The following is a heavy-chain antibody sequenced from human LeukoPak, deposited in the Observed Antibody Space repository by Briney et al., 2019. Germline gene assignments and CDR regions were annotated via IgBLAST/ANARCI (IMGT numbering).Heavy chain of an antibody. J-gene: IGHJ6*03. CDR2: IRYDGSNK. V-gene: IGHV3-30*02. D-gene: IGHD5-18*01. Sequence: GGSLRLSCAASGFTFSSYGMHWVRQAPGKGLEWVAFIRYDGSNKYYADSVKGRFTISRDNSKNTLYLQMNSLRAEDTAVYYCARDLTTGQLWFYYMDVWGKGTTVTVSS. CDR1: GFTFSSYG. CDR3: ARDLTTGQLWFYYMDV.